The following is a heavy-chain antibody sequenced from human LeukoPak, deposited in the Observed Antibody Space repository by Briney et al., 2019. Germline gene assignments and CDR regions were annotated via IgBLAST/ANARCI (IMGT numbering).Heavy chain of an antibody. CDR1: GYAFTSYD. Sequence: ASAKVSCKASGYAFTSYDINWVRQATGQGLEWMGWMNPNSGNTGYAQKFQGRVSMTTNTSISTAYMELSSLRSEDTAVYYCARGSPKSAVRGKIPDYWGQGSLVTVSS. CDR2: MNPNSGNT. J-gene: IGHJ4*02. CDR3: ARGSPKSAVRGKIPDY. D-gene: IGHD4-17*01. V-gene: IGHV1-8*01.